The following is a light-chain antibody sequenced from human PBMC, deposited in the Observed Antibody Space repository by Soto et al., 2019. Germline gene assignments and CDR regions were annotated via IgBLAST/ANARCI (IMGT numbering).Light chain of an antibody. J-gene: IGKJ1*01. V-gene: IGKV1-5*01. CDR2: DVS. CDR3: QQYSSYWT. Sequence: DIQMTQSPSTLSASVGDRVTITCRASQSIRNWLAWYQQKPEKAPKLLIYDVSSLESGVPSRFSGSGSGTEFTLSISSLQPDDSATYYCQQYSSYWTFGQGTKVDIK. CDR1: QSIRNW.